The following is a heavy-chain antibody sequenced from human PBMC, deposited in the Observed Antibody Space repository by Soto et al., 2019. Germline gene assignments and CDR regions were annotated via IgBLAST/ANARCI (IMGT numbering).Heavy chain of an antibody. D-gene: IGHD2-8*01. V-gene: IGHV4-59*01. CDR1: GGSISTYY. J-gene: IGHJ5*02. Sequence: HVQLQESGPGLVKPSETLSLTCTVSGGSISTYYWSWIRQPPGKGLEWIGHIYYDGSPSYNPSLSSPVTISVAPPKNHSPLFLSPVPSAATPVYFCARALLRSALYVCFAPWGQGPLVTLPS. CDR3: ARALLRSALYVCFAP. CDR2: IYYDGSP.